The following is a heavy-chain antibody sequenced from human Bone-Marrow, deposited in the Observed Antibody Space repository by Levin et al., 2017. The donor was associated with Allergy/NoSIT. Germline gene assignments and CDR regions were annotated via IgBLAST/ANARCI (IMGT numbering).Heavy chain of an antibody. V-gene: IGHV3-30*09. CDR3: VRDGPVDTAFDN. D-gene: IGHD5-18*01. CDR2: ISHDGSDK. J-gene: IGHJ4*02. CDR1: XXXXXXYT. Sequence: GGSLRLSCAGSXXXXXXYTXXXXXXXXXKGLEWVTVISHDGSDKYYADFVKGRFAISRDNSKNTMYLQMNSLRAEDTAMYYCVRDGPVDTAFDNWGQGTLVTVSS.